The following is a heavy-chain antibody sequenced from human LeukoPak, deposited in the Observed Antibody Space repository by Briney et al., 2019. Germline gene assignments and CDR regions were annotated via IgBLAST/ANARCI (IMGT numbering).Heavy chain of an antibody. CDR3: AKIVWNTYVYFDY. D-gene: IGHD3-16*01. J-gene: IGHJ4*02. CDR2: ISYDGSNK. Sequence: GGSLRLSCAASGFTFSNYDIHWVRQAPGKGLEWVALISYDGSNKYYADSVKGRFTISRDNSKNTVYLQMNSLRAEDTALYYCAKIVWNTYVYFDYWGQGTLVTVSS. V-gene: IGHV3-30*18. CDR1: GFTFSNYD.